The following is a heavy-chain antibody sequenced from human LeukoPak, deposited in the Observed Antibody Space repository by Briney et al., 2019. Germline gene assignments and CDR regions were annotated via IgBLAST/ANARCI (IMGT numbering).Heavy chain of an antibody. CDR1: GGSFSGYY. D-gene: IGHD1-14*01. CDR2: INHSGST. CDR3: ARFSGEGSAN. J-gene: IGHJ4*02. V-gene: IGHV4-34*01. Sequence: PSETLSLTCAVYGGSFSGYYWSWIRQPPGKGLEWIGEINHSGSTNYNPSLKSRVTISVDTSKNQFSLKLSSVTAADTAVYYCARFSGEGSANWGQGTLVTVSS.